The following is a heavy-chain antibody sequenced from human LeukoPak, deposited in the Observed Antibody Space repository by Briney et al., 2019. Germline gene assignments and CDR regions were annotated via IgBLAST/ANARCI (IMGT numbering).Heavy chain of an antibody. J-gene: IGHJ4*02. CDR3: AKVHPYYDSSGPFDY. CDR1: GFTFSSYA. Sequence: AGGSLRLSCAASGFTFSSYAMSWVRQAPGKGLEWVSAISGSGGSTYYADSVKGRFTISRDNSKNTLYLQMNSLRAEDTAVYYCAKVHPYYDSSGPFDYWGQGTLVTVSS. CDR2: ISGSGGST. D-gene: IGHD3-22*01. V-gene: IGHV3-23*01.